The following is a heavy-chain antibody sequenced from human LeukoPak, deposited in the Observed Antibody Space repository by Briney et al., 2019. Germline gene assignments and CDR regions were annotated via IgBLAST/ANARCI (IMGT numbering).Heavy chain of an antibody. CDR2: ISRSGSTK. D-gene: IGHD5-24*01. J-gene: IGHJ6*03. Sequence: GGSLRLSCAASGFTFSDYNMRWIRQAPGKGLEWVSSISRSGSTKYYADSVKGRFTISRDNAKNSLFLQMNSLRAEDTAVYYCAKFYNWWYYYYMDVWGKGTTVTISS. CDR3: AKFYNWWYYYYMDV. CDR1: GFTFSDYN. V-gene: IGHV3-11*01.